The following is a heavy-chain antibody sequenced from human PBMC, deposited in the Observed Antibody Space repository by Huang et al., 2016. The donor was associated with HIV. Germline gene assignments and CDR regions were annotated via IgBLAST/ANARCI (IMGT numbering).Heavy chain of an antibody. CDR2: ISGSGNST. Sequence: EVQLLESGGGLVQPGGSLRLSCAASGFTLRSYAMSWVRQGPGKGLEWVSGISGSGNSTYYVDSVKGRFTISRDNFKNTLFLQMNSLRTEDTAVYYCAKDRTFGEFDYWGQGTLVTVSS. V-gene: IGHV3-23*01. CDR3: AKDRTFGEFDY. D-gene: IGHD3-10*01. J-gene: IGHJ4*02. CDR1: GFTLRSYA.